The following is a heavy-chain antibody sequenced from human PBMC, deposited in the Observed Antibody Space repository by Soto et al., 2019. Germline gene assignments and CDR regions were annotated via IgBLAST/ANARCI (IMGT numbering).Heavy chain of an antibody. CDR3: ARVTGTAVHFDY. D-gene: IGHD6-19*01. CDR2: ISSSGSTI. V-gene: IGHV3-48*03. J-gene: IGHJ4*02. Sequence: PGGSLRLSCAASGFTFSSYEMNWVRQAPGKGLEWVPYISSSGSTIYYADSVKGRFTISRDNPKNSLYLQMNSLRAEDTAVYYCARVTGTAVHFDYWGQGTLVTVS. CDR1: GFTFSSYE.